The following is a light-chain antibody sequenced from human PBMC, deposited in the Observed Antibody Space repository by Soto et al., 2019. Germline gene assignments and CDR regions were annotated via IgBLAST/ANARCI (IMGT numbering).Light chain of an antibody. CDR2: DAS. J-gene: IGKJ5*01. V-gene: IGKV3-11*01. CDR3: QQYSNLIT. CDR1: QSVSSY. Sequence: EIVLTQSPATLSLSPGERATLSCRASQSVSSYLAWYQQKPGQAPRILIYDASNRATGIPARFSGSGSGTDFTLTISSLEPEDFATYYCQQYSNLITLGQGTRLEIK.